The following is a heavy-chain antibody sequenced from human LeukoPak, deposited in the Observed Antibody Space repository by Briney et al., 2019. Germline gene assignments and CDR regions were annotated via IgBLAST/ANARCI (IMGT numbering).Heavy chain of an antibody. CDR3: AKLPDSSGYHYFDY. Sequence: GGSLRLSCAASGFTFSSYTMTWVRQAPGKGLEWVSGITSGGSKYYADSVKGRFTISRDNSKNSLYLQMNSLRAEDTAVYYCAKLPDSSGYHYFDYWGQGTLVTVPS. V-gene: IGHV3-23*01. D-gene: IGHD3-22*01. CDR2: ITSGGSK. CDR1: GFTFSSYT. J-gene: IGHJ4*02.